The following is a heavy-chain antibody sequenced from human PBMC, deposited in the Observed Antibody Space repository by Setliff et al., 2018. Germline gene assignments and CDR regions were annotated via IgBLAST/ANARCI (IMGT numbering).Heavy chain of an antibody. D-gene: IGHD6-19*01. V-gene: IGHV3-7*01. J-gene: IGHJ4*02. CDR1: GFTFSTYS. Sequence: LRLSCAASGFTFSTYSMSWARQAPGKGLEWVANIKQDGSEKYYVDSVKGRFTISRDNAKNSLYLQMNSLRAEDTAVYYCARDSAYSSGWAFDYWGQGTLVTVSS. CDR3: ARDSAYSSGWAFDY. CDR2: IKQDGSEK.